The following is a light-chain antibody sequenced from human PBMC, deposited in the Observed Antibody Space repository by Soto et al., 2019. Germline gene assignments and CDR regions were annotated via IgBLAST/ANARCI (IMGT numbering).Light chain of an antibody. CDR2: DVS. CDR3: SSYTSSSSLYVV. V-gene: IGLV2-14*01. CDR1: SSDVGGYNY. J-gene: IGLJ2*01. Sequence: QSALTQPASVSGSPGQSITISCTGTSSDVGGYNYVSWYQQHPGKAPKLMIYDVSNRPPGVSNRFSGSKSVNTASLTISGIQAEDEADYYCSSYTSSSSLYVVFGGGTKVTVL.